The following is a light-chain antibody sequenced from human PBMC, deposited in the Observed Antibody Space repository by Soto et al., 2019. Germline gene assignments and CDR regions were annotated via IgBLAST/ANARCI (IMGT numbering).Light chain of an antibody. CDR3: QSYDTSLSASV. Sequence: QPVLTQPPSVSRAPGQRVTISCTGSRSNIGAGYAVHWYQQLPGTAPKLLIYDNTNRPSGVPDRFSASESGTSASLAITGLQSEDEADYYCQSYDTSLSASVFGGGTKVTVL. J-gene: IGLJ2*01. CDR2: DNT. V-gene: IGLV1-40*01. CDR1: RSNIGAGYA.